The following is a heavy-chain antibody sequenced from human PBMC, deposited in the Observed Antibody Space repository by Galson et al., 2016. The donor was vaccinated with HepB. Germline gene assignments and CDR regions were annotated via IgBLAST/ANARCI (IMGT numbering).Heavy chain of an antibody. CDR3: ARDGRGKAYDF. CDR1: FTGQW. CDR2: INPTGTIT. Sequence: SVKVSCKAFTGQWMHWVRQAPGQGLEWVGFINPTGTITKDAQELEGRVTLTRDTSTNTGYMALSSLRFEDTAVYYCARDGRGKAYDFWGQGTLVTVSS. V-gene: IGHV1-46*04. D-gene: IGHD1-1*01. J-gene: IGHJ4*02.